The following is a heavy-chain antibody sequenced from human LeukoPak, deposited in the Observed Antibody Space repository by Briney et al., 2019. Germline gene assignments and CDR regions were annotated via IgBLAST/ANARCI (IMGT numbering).Heavy chain of an antibody. D-gene: IGHD3-3*01. V-gene: IGHV1-2*02. J-gene: IGHJ3*02. CDR3: ARGTILEPFDI. Sequence: ASVTASCKASGYTFTGYYTHWVRQAPGQGLEWMGWIHPKSGGTSYEQSFQGRVIMTSDTSISTAYMEVRRLTSDDTAVFYCARGTILEPFDIWGQGTMVTVSS. CDR2: IHPKSGGT. CDR1: GYTFTGYY.